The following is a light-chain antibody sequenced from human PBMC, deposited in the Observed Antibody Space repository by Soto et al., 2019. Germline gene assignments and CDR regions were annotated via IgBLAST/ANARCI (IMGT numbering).Light chain of an antibody. J-gene: IGKJ4*01. CDR1: QNVNRN. Sequence: EIVMTQSPATLSVSPGERGILSCRASQNVNRNLAWYQQKPGQAPRLLIYDASTRATGIPPRFSGSGSGTEFTLTISSLQSEDFAVYYCQQYHFWLTFGGGTKVDIK. CDR3: QQYHFWLT. V-gene: IGKV3-15*01. CDR2: DAS.